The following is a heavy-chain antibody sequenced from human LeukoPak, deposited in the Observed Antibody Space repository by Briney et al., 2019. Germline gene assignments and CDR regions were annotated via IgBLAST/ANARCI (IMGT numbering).Heavy chain of an antibody. CDR2: ISYDGSNK. CDR3: ARARFLKPRSEGYYGMDV. Sequence: PGGSLRLSCATSGFTFSSYAMHWVRQAPGKGLEWVAVISYDGSNKYYADSVKGRFTISRDNSKNTLYLQMNSLRAEDTAVYYCARARFLKPRSEGYYGMDVWGQGTTVTVSS. J-gene: IGHJ6*02. CDR1: GFTFSSYA. V-gene: IGHV3-30-3*01. D-gene: IGHD2/OR15-2a*01.